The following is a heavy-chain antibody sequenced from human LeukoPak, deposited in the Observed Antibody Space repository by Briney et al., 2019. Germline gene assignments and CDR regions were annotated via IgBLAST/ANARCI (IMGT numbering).Heavy chain of an antibody. Sequence: RASVKVSCKASGYTFTSYDINWVRPATGQGLEWMGWMNPNSGNTGYAQKFQGRVTMTRNTSISTAYMELSSLRSEDTAVHYCARALGANGFDYWGQGTLVTVSS. J-gene: IGHJ4*02. CDR3: ARALGANGFDY. CDR1: GYTFTSYD. V-gene: IGHV1-8*01. D-gene: IGHD1-26*01. CDR2: MNPNSGNT.